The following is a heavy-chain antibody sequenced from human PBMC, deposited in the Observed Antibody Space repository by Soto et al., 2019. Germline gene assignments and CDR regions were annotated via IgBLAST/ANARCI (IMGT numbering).Heavy chain of an antibody. V-gene: IGHV1-69*01. J-gene: IGHJ6*02. CDR3: ATSVGIAPTGEDGMDV. Sequence: QVQLVQSGAEVKKTGSSVKVSCKASGGTFSIYGFSWVRQAPGQGPEWIGGIIPILTTPNYAQKFQGRVTIVADESTTTVYMVLTSLKFEDTVVYYCATSVGIAPTGEDGMDVWGQGTSVTVSS. D-gene: IGHD2-8*02. CDR2: IIPILTTP. CDR1: GGTFSIYG.